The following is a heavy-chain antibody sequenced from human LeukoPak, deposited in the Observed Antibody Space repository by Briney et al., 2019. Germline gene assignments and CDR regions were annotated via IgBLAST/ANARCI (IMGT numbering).Heavy chain of an antibody. V-gene: IGHV3-73*01. Sequence: GGSLRLSCAASGFTFSGSDMHWVRQASGKGLEWVGRIRSKANSYATAYTASVKGRFTISRDDSKNTAYLQMTSLKTEDTAVYYCTTPEWELRDGWFDPWGQGTLVTVSS. J-gene: IGHJ5*02. CDR2: IRSKANSYAT. CDR3: TTPEWELRDGWFDP. D-gene: IGHD1-26*01. CDR1: GFTFSGSD.